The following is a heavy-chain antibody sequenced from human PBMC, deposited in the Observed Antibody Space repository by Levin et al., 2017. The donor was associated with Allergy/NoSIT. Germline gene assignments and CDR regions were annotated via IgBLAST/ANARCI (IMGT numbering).Heavy chain of an antibody. J-gene: IGHJ4*02. CDR1: GGSVSSGSYY. Sequence: MPSETLSLTCTVSGGSVSSGSYYWSWIRQPPGKGLEWIGYIYYSGSTNYNPSLKSRVTISVDTSKNQFSLKLSSVTAADTAVYYCARRWEDILTGYYHFDYWGQGTLVTVSS. V-gene: IGHV4-61*01. D-gene: IGHD3-9*01. CDR3: ARRWEDILTGYYHFDY. CDR2: IYYSGST.